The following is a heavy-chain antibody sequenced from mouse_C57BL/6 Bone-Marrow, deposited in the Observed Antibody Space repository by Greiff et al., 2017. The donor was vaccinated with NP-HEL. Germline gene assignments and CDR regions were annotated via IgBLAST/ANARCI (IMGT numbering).Heavy chain of an antibody. Sequence: QVQLQQPGAELVKPGASVKLSCKASGYTFTSYWMHWVKQRPGQGLEWIGMIHPNSGSTNYNEKFKSKATLTVDKSSSTAYMQLSSLTSEDAAVYYCAREGGGYYEYWGQGTTLTVSS. CDR2: IHPNSGST. V-gene: IGHV1-64*01. D-gene: IGHD2-3*01. CDR3: AREGGGYYEY. J-gene: IGHJ2*01. CDR1: GYTFTSYW.